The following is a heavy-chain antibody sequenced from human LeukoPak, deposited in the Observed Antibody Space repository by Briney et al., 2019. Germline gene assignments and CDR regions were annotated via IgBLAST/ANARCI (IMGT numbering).Heavy chain of an antibody. D-gene: IGHD1-26*01. J-gene: IGHJ5*01. CDR3: ARPWEITMSERSYNWFDS. CDR2: INPNSGGT. V-gene: IGHV1-2*02. Sequence: ASVKVPCKASGYTFTAYYIHWVRQAPGQGLEWMGRINPNSGGTNYAQKFQGRVTMTRDTSISTAYMELSRLRSDDTAVYYCARPWEITMSERSYNWFDSWGQGTLVTVSS. CDR1: GYTFTAYY.